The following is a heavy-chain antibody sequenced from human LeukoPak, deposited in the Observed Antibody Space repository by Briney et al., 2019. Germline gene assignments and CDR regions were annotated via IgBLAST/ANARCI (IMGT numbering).Heavy chain of an antibody. CDR2: IWYGGSNK. CDR3: ASPSGRNYYYMDV. V-gene: IGHV3-33*08. D-gene: IGHD3-10*01. CDR1: GFTFSSYG. J-gene: IGHJ6*03. Sequence: GGSLRLSCAASGFTFSSYGMHWVRQAPGKGLEWVAVIWYGGSNKYYADSVKGRFTISRDNSKNTLYLQMNSLRAEDTAVYYFASPSGRNYYYMDVWGKGTTVTVSS.